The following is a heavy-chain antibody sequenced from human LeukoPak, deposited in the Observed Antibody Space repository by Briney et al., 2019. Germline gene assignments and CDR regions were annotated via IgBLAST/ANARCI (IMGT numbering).Heavy chain of an antibody. CDR2: IRSKAYGDTA. CDR1: GFTFGDYA. Sequence: GGSLRLSCTASGFTFGDYAMSWIRQAPGKGLEWVGFIRSKAYGDTADYAASVKGRFTISRDDSKSIAYLQMNSLKTEDTAVYYCTRDSPSYCSSTSCYRPDAFDIWGQGTMVTVSS. V-gene: IGHV3-49*03. CDR3: TRDSPSYCSSTSCYRPDAFDI. D-gene: IGHD2-2*01. J-gene: IGHJ3*02.